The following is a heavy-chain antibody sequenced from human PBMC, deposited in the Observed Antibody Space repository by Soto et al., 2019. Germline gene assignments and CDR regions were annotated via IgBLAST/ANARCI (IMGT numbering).Heavy chain of an antibody. Sequence: PGGSLRLSCAACGGTFINHGMSWVLQAPRKRQEKVANIKQDGSEKYYVDSLKGRFTISRDNAKNPLYLQMYSLRAEDTAVYYCARELKRGVQPYYYYYYLDVWGKGTTVTVSS. D-gene: IGHD6-6*01. V-gene: IGHV3-7*03. CDR1: GGTFINHG. CDR2: IKQDGSEK. J-gene: IGHJ6*03. CDR3: ARELKRGVQPYYYYYYLDV.